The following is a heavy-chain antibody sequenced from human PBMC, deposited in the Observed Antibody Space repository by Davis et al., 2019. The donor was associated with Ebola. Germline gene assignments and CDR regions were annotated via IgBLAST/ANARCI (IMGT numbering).Heavy chain of an antibody. Sequence: GESLKISCAASGFTFSDYYMSWIRQAPGKGLEWVSYISSSGSTIYYADSVKGRFTISRDNAKNSLYLQMNSLRAEDTAVYYCARDPKGYYYGMDVWDQGTTVTVSS. CDR1: GFTFSDYY. J-gene: IGHJ6*02. CDR2: ISSSGSTI. CDR3: ARDPKGYYYGMDV. V-gene: IGHV3-11*01.